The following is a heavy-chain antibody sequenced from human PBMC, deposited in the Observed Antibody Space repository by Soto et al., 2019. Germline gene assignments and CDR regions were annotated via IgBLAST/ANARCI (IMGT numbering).Heavy chain of an antibody. D-gene: IGHD2-21*02. CDR1: GFTFSSYA. J-gene: IGHJ6*02. Sequence: GGSLRLSCAASGFTFSSYAMHWVRQAPGKGLEWVAVISYDGSNKYYADSVKGRFTISRDNSKNTLYLQMNSLRAEDTAVYYCARDKGRNTVVTYYYYGMDVWGQGTTVTVSS. CDR3: ARDKGRNTVVTYYYYGMDV. CDR2: ISYDGSNK. V-gene: IGHV3-30-3*01.